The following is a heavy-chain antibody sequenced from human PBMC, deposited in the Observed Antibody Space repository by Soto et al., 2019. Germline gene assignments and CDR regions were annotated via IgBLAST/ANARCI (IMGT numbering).Heavy chain of an antibody. CDR3: ARGHLSVVPVASGFYYMDV. CDR2: INAGNGNT. V-gene: IGHV1-3*01. D-gene: IGHD2-2*01. CDR1: GYTFTNYA. Sequence: QVQLVQSGAEVEKPGASVKVSCKATGYTFTNYAVHWVRQAPGQRLEWMGWINAGNGNTRFSQNLQGRVTITRDTYALTVYMELSSLRSEDTAVYYSARGHLSVVPVASGFYYMDVWCKGTTVTVAS. J-gene: IGHJ6*03.